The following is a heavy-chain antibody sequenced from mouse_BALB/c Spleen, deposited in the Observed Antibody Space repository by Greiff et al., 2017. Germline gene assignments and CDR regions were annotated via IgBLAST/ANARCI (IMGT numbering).Heavy chain of an antibody. J-gene: IGHJ3*01. CDR3: AREEYVNLFAY. CDR2: ISSGSSTI. CDR1: GFTFSSFG. D-gene: IGHD2-10*02. V-gene: IGHV5-17*02. Sequence: EVKLLESGGGLVQPGGSRKLSCAASGFTFSSFGMHWVRQAPEKGLEWVAYISSGSSTIYYADTVKGRFTISRDNPTNTLFLQMTSLRSEDTAMYYCAREEYVNLFAYWGQGTLVTVSA.